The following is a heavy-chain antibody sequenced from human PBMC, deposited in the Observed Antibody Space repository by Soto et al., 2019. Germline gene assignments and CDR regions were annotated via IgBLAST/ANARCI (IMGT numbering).Heavy chain of an antibody. D-gene: IGHD3-9*01. CDR1: GGSISSYY. Sequence: SETLSLTCTVSGGSISSYYWSWIRQPPGKGLEWIGYIYYSGSTNYNPSLKSRVTISVDTSKNQFSLKLSSLRSEDTAVYYCARGHYDILTGYYKETVDVYMDVWGKGTTVTVSS. CDR3: ARGHYDILTGYYKETVDVYMDV. J-gene: IGHJ6*03. CDR2: IYYSGST. V-gene: IGHV4-59*01.